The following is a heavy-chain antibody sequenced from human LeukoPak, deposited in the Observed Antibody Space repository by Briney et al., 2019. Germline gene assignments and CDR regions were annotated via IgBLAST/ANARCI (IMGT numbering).Heavy chain of an antibody. J-gene: IGHJ5*02. Sequence: SETLSLTCTVSGGSISRSSYYWGWVRQPPGKGLEWIGSIYYSGSTYYNPSLKSRVTISVDTSKNQFSLKLSSVTAADTAVYYCARDQGEQWLDYNWFDPWGQGTLVTVPS. CDR1: GGSISRSSYY. CDR3: ARDQGEQWLDYNWFDP. D-gene: IGHD6-19*01. CDR2: IYYSGST. V-gene: IGHV4-39*07.